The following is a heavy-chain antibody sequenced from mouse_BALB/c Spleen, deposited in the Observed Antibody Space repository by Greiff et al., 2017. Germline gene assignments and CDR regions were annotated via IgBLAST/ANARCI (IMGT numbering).Heavy chain of an antibody. CDR3: ARKGWYFDV. CDR2: IDPANGNT. J-gene: IGHJ1*01. Sequence: EVKLVESGAELVKPGASVKLSCTASGFNIKDTYMHWVKQRPEQGLEWIGRIDPANGNTKYDPKFQGKATITADTSSNTAYLQLSSLTSEDTAVYYCARKGWYFDVWGAGTTVTVSS. V-gene: IGHV14-3*02. CDR1: GFNIKDTY.